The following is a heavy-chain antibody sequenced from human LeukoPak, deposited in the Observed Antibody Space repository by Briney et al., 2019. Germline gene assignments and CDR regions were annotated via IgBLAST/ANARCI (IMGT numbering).Heavy chain of an antibody. Sequence: GGSLRLSCAASGFTFSSYSMNWVRQAPGKGLEWVSYISSSSSTIYYADSVKGRFTISRDNAKNSLYLQMNSLRAEDTAVYYCAKGNDYNPFDYWGQGTLVTVSS. CDR1: GFTFSSYS. J-gene: IGHJ4*02. D-gene: IGHD4-11*01. V-gene: IGHV3-48*04. CDR2: ISSSSSTI. CDR3: AKGNDYNPFDY.